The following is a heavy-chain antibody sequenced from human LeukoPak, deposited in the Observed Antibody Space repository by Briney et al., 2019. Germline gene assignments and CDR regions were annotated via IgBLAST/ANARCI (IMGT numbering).Heavy chain of an antibody. CDR1: GGSFSGYY. CDR3: ARVRCSGGSCYSYYYYYGMDV. V-gene: IGHV4-34*01. D-gene: IGHD2-15*01. CDR2: INHSGST. J-gene: IGHJ6*04. Sequence: SETLSLTCAVYGGSFSGYYWSWIRQPPGKGLEWIGEINHSGSTNYNPSLKSRVTISVDTSKNQFSLKLSSVTAADTAVYYCARVRCSGGSCYSYYYYYGMDVWGKGTTVTVSS.